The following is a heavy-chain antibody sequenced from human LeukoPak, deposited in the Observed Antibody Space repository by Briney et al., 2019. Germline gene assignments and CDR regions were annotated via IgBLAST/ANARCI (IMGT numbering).Heavy chain of an antibody. V-gene: IGHV3-30-3*01. CDR1: GFTFSSYA. J-gene: IGHJ4*02. CDR2: ISYDGSNK. D-gene: IGHD2-2*02. Sequence: GSLRLSCAASGFTFSSYAMHWVRQAPGKGLEWVAVISYDGSNKYYADSVKGRFTIFRDNSKNTLYLQMNSLRAEDTAVYYCARDICSSTSCYTGRFDYWGQGTLVTVSS. CDR3: ARDICSSTSCYTGRFDY.